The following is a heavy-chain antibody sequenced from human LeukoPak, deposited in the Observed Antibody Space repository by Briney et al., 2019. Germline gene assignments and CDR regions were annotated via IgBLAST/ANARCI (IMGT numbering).Heavy chain of an antibody. CDR1: GFTVSSNY. V-gene: IGHV3-11*01. J-gene: IGHJ6*02. Sequence: GGSLRLSCAASGFTVSSNYMSWIRQAPGEGLEWVSYISSSGSTIYYADSVKGRFTISRDNAKNSLYLQMNSLRAENTAVYYCARAGQKVVVTCMDVWGQGTTVTVSS. D-gene: IGHD2-21*02. CDR3: ARAGQKVVVTCMDV. CDR2: ISSSGSTI.